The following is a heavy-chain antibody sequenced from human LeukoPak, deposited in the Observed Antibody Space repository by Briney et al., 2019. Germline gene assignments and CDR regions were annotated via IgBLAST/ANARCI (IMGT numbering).Heavy chain of an antibody. CDR2: IYSGGSP. CDR3: ARGYGGNSPFDY. D-gene: IGHD4-23*01. J-gene: IGHJ4*02. Sequence: GGSLRLSCAASGFTVSSNYMSWVRQAPGKGLEWVSVIYSGGSPYYADSVKGRFTISRDNSKNTLYLQMNSLRAEDTAVYYCARGYGGNSPFDYWGQGTLVTVSS. V-gene: IGHV3-53*01. CDR1: GFTVSSNY.